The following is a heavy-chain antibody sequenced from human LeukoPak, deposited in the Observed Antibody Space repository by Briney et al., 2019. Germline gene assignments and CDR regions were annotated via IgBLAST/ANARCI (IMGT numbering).Heavy chain of an antibody. Sequence: SVKVSCKASGGTFSSYTISWVRQAPGQGLEWMGRIIPILGIANYAQKFQGRVTITADKSTSTAYMELSSLRSEDTAVYYCARDSMRGSFDYWGQGTLVTVSS. CDR1: GGTFSSYT. CDR2: IIPILGIA. V-gene: IGHV1-69*04. D-gene: IGHD2-8*01. CDR3: ARDSMRGSFDY. J-gene: IGHJ4*02.